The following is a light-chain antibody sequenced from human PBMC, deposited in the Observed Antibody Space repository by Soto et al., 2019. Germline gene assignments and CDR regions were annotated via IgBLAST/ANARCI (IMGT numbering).Light chain of an antibody. J-gene: IGKJ4*01. CDR2: GAS. CDR3: QQYGSSPRALT. CDR1: QSVTSIY. Sequence: EIVLTQSPGTLSLSPGERVTLSCRASQSVTSIYLAWYQQKPGQAPRLLIYGASSRATGIPDRFSGSGSGTDFTLTISRLEPEDFAVYYCQQYGSSPRALTFGGGTKVDIK. V-gene: IGKV3-20*01.